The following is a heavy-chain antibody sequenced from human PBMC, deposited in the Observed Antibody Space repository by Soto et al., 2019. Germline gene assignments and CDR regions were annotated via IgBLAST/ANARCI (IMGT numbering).Heavy chain of an antibody. J-gene: IGHJ4*02. V-gene: IGHV1-69*01. CDR1: GGSFSSNA. D-gene: IGHD3-3*01. CDR3: ARPIRYYDVWRDYPPFDY. Sequence: QVQLVQSGAEVKKPGSSVKVSCKAPGGSFSSNAINWVRQAPGQGLEWMGGIIPMSATRTYAQKFQDRVTITADESSTTVYMELSSLQSEDTAVYYCARPIRYYDVWRDYPPFDYWGQGTLVTVSS. CDR2: IIPMSATR.